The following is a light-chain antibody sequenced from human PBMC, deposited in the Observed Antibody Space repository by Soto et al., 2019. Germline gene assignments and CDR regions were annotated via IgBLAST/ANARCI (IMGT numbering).Light chain of an antibody. CDR3: QQYNTHSRT. J-gene: IGKJ1*01. CDR2: DAS. CDR1: QSISSW. Sequence: DIQMTQPPSTLSASVGDRLTITCRASQSISSWLAWYQQKPGKAPKLLIYDASNLDSGVPSRFSGSGSGAEFTLTISSLQPDDFATYYCQQYNTHSRTFGQGTKVDNK. V-gene: IGKV1-5*01.